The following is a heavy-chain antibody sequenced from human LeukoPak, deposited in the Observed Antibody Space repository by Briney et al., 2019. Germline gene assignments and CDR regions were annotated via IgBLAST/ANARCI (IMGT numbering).Heavy chain of an antibody. Sequence: SETLSLTCTVSGGSISSSSYYWGWIRQPPGKGLEWIGSIYYSGSTYYNPSLKSRVTISVDTSKNQFSLKLSSVTAADTAVYYCARVHLGLGHFDYWGQGTLVTVSS. D-gene: IGHD3/OR15-3a*01. J-gene: IGHJ4*02. CDR3: ARVHLGLGHFDY. CDR1: GGSISSSSYY. CDR2: IYYSGST. V-gene: IGHV4-39*07.